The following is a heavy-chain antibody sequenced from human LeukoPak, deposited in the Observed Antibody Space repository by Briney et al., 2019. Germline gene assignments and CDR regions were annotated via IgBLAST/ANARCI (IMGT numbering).Heavy chain of an antibody. V-gene: IGHV1-18*01. D-gene: IGHD6-13*01. CDR2: ISAYNGNT. CDR1: GYTFTSYG. J-gene: IGHJ5*02. CDR3: ARDRRGEGSSWPNWFDP. Sequence: ASVKVSCKASGYTFTSYGISWVRQAPGQGLEWMGWISAYNGNTNYAQKLQGRVTMTTDTSTSTAYMELRSLRSDDTAVYYCARDRRGEGSSWPNWFDPWGQGTLVTVSS.